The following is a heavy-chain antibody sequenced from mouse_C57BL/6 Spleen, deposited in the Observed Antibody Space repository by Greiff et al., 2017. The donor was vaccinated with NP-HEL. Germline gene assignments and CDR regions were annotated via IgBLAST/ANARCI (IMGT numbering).Heavy chain of an antibody. CDR2: ISGGGGNT. CDR3: ARHRDYYGSSSFDY. J-gene: IGHJ2*01. V-gene: IGHV5-9*01. D-gene: IGHD1-1*01. Sequence: EVQLVESGGGLVKPGGSLKLSCAASGFTFSSYTMSWVRQTPEKRLEWVATISGGGGNTYYPDSVKGRFTISRDNAKNTLYLQMSSLRSEDTALYYCARHRDYYGSSSFDYWGQGTTLTVSS. CDR1: GFTFSSYT.